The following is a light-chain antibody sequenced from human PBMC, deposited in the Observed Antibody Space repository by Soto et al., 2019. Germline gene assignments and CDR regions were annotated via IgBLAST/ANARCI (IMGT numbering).Light chain of an antibody. Sequence: EIVMTQSPATLSVSPGERATLSCRASQSVSSNLAWHQQKPGQPPRLLIYGASTRATGLPARFSGSGSGTEFTLTVSSLQSEDFEVYYCQQYINWAWTFGQGTKVEIK. CDR2: GAS. V-gene: IGKV3-15*01. J-gene: IGKJ1*01. CDR1: QSVSSN. CDR3: QQYINWAWT.